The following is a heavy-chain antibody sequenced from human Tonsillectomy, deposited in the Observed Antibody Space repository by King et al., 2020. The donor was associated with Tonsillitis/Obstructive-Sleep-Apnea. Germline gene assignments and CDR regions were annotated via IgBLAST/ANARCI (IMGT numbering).Heavy chain of an antibody. CDR2: ISSSGSTI. J-gene: IGHJ3*02. Sequence: VQLVESGGGLVQPGGSLRLSCAASGFTFSSYEMNWVRQAPGKGLEWVSYISSSGSTIYYADSVKGRFTISRDNAKNSLYLQMNSLRAEDTAVYYCARGDWAMIVATDAFDIWGQGTMVTVSS. CDR3: ARGDWAMIVATDAFDI. CDR1: GFTFSSYE. D-gene: IGHD3-22*01. V-gene: IGHV3-48*03.